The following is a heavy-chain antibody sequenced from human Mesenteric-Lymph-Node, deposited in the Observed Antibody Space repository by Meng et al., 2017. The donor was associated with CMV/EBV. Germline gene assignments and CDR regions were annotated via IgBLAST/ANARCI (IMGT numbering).Heavy chain of an antibody. CDR3: ARGRDSSGFHFDY. CDR2: IIPVIGTG. J-gene: IGHJ4*02. CDR1: GGTFDSHA. Sequence: KASGGTFDSHAIAWVRQGPRQGLEWMGRIIPVIGTGNYAQKFQGRVKITADKSTSTVYMELYSLTSEDTAVYYCARGRDSSGFHFDYWGQGTLVTVSS. V-gene: IGHV1-69*04. D-gene: IGHD3-22*01.